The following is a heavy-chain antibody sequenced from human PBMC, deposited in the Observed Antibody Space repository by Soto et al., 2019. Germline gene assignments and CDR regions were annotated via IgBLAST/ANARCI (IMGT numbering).Heavy chain of an antibody. Sequence: QVQLQESGPGLVKPSQTLSLTCSVSGGSISSGGYYWSWIRQHPEKGLEWIGYIYNSGNTYYNPSLKGRVTISADTSKNQFSLKLSSVTAADTAVYYCARNYYYGSGSSHYYYGMDVWGQGTTVTVSS. CDR1: GGSISSGGYY. D-gene: IGHD3-10*01. J-gene: IGHJ6*02. CDR3: ARNYYYGSGSSHYYYGMDV. V-gene: IGHV4-31*03. CDR2: IYNSGNT.